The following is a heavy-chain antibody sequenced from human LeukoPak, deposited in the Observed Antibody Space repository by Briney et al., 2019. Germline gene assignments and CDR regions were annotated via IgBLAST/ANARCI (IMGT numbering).Heavy chain of an antibody. V-gene: IGHV3-48*04. D-gene: IGHD4-23*01. CDR2: ISSSGSTI. CDR3: ARDDYGGKGDY. J-gene: IGHJ4*02. Sequence: GGSLRLSCAGSGFNFIDNSMHWVRQAPGKGLEWVSYISSSGSTIYYADSVKGRFTISRDNAKNSLYLQMNSLRAEDTAVYYCARDDYGGKGDYWGQGTLVTVSS. CDR1: GFNFIDNS.